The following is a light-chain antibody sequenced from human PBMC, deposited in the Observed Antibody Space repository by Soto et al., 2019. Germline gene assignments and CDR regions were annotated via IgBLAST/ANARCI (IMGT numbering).Light chain of an antibody. CDR2: GAS. CDR1: QSGSSN. V-gene: IGKV3-15*01. Sequence: IVLTQSPAALSVSPGERATLSCRASQSGSSNLAWYQQKPGQAPRLLIYGASSSATGIPARFSGSGSGTDFTLPISRLEPEDFAVYYCQQYGSFWTFGQGTKADI. J-gene: IGKJ1*01. CDR3: QQYGSFWT.